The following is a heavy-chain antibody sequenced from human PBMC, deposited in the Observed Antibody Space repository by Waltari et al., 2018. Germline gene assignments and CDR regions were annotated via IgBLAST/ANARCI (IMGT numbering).Heavy chain of an antibody. V-gene: IGHV4-34*01. CDR1: GGSFSGYY. D-gene: IGHD3-3*01. Sequence: QVQLQQWGAGLLKPSETLSLTCAVYGGSFSGYYWSWIRQPPGKGLEWIGEINHSGSTNYNPSLKSRVTISVDTSKNQFSLKLSSVTAADTAVYYCARVSNYDFWSGTRGWFDPWGQGTLVIVSS. CDR3: ARVSNYDFWSGTRGWFDP. CDR2: INHSGST. J-gene: IGHJ5*02.